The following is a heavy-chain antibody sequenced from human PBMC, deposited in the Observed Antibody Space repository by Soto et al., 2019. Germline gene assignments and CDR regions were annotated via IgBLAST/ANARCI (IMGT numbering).Heavy chain of an antibody. Sequence: EVQLLESGGGLVQPGGSLRLSCAASGFTFSSYAMSWVRQAPGKGLEWVSAISGSGGSTYYADSVKGRFTISRDNSKNRLYLQMNSLRAEDTAVYYCAKDHRTGESPWLYDFWSGSDSNLDYYYGMDVWGQGTTVTVSS. J-gene: IGHJ6*02. CDR3: AKDHRTGESPWLYDFWSGSDSNLDYYYGMDV. CDR2: ISGSGGST. CDR1: GFTFSSYA. D-gene: IGHD3-3*01. V-gene: IGHV3-23*01.